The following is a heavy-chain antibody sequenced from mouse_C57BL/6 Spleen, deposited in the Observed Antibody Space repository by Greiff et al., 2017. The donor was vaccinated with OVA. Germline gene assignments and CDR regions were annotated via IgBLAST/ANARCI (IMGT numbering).Heavy chain of an antibody. V-gene: IGHV5-6*01. J-gene: IGHJ3*01. CDR2: ISSGGSYT. Sequence: EVQRVESGGDLVKPGGSLKLSCAASGFTFSSYGMSWVRQTPDKRLEWVATISSGGSYTYYPDSVKGRFTISRDNAKNTLYLQMSSLKSEDTAMYYCARHFITTVVATPAWFAYWGQGTLVTVSA. CDR3: ARHFITTVVATPAWFAY. D-gene: IGHD1-1*01. CDR1: GFTFSSYG.